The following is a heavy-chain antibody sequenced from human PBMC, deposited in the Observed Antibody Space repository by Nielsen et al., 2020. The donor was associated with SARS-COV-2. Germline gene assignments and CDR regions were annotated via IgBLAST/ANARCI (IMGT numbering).Heavy chain of an antibody. CDR1: GYTLTELS. D-gene: IGHD1-1*01. J-gene: IGHJ5*02. CDR2: FDPEDGET. CDR3: ATVFPVIPELERLVSGSGWFDP. Sequence: ASVKVSCEVSGYTLTELSMHWVRQAPGKGLEWMGGFDPEDGETIYAQKFQGRVTMTEDTSTDTAYMELSSLRSEDTAVYYCATVFPVIPELERLVSGSGWFDPWGQGTLVTVSS. V-gene: IGHV1-24*01.